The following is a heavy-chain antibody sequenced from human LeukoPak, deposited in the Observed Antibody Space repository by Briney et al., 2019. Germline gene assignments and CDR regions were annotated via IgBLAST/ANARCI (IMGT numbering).Heavy chain of an antibody. CDR3: ARHRGYSYGYIDY. CDR1: GGSISSTGYY. Sequence: SETLSLTCSVSGGSISSTGYYWGWIRRPPGKGPECIGSIYYSGSTYYNPSLKSRVTISVDTSKNQVSLKLSSVTAADTAVYYCARHRGYSYGYIDYWGQGTLVTVSS. D-gene: IGHD5-18*01. V-gene: IGHV4-39*01. CDR2: IYYSGST. J-gene: IGHJ4*02.